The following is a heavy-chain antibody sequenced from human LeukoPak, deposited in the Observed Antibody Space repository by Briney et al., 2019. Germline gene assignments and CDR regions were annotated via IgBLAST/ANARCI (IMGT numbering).Heavy chain of an antibody. CDR2: IIPILGIA. D-gene: IGHD2-2*01. Sequence: GASVKVSCKASGGTFSSYTISWVRQAPGQGLEWMGRIIPILGIANYAQKFQGRVTITADKSTSTAYMELSSLRSEDTAVYYCARAYRYCSSTSCYRDAFDIWGQGTMVTVSS. J-gene: IGHJ3*02. V-gene: IGHV1-69*02. CDR1: GGTFSSYT. CDR3: ARAYRYCSSTSCYRDAFDI.